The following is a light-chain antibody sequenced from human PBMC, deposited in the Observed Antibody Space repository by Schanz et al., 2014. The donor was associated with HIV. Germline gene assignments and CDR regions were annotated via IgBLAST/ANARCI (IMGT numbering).Light chain of an antibody. J-gene: IGLJ1*01. CDR1: SSDVGGYNY. CDR2: EVS. CDR3: TSYASSRSMV. Sequence: QSALTQPASVSGSPGQSITISCTGTSSDVGGYNYVSWYQQHPGKAPKLMIYEVSNRPSGVPDRFSGSKSGNTASLTISGLQAEDEADYYCTSYASSRSMVFGTGTKVTVL. V-gene: IGLV2-14*03.